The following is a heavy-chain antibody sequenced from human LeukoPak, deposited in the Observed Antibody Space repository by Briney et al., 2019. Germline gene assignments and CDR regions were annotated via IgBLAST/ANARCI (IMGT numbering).Heavy chain of an antibody. D-gene: IGHD6-19*01. CDR1: GFTFNSYW. Sequence: GGSLRLSCGGSGFTFNSYWMSWVRQAPGKGLEWVANIKQDGSEKYYVDSVKGRFTISRDNAKNSLYLQMNSLRAEDTAMYYCARGSGHTIDYWGQGTLVTVSS. V-gene: IGHV3-7*04. J-gene: IGHJ4*02. CDR3: ARGSGHTIDY. CDR2: IKQDGSEK.